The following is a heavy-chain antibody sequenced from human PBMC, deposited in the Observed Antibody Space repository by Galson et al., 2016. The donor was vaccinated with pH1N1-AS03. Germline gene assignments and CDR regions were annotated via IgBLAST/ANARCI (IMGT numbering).Heavy chain of an antibody. CDR1: GYTFTKFL. Sequence: SVKVSCKASGYTFTKFLLSWVRQAPGQGLEWMGWISVNNGDTNYAQPFKGRVSMTTDTSTRTAYMEVRSLTSDDTAVYYCARDERFGELDYWGQGTLVTVSS. V-gene: IGHV1-18*01. CDR3: ARDERFGELDY. D-gene: IGHD3-10*01. J-gene: IGHJ4*02. CDR2: ISVNNGDT.